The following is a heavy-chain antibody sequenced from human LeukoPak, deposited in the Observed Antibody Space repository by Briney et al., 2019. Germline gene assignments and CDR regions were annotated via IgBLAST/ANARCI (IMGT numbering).Heavy chain of an antibody. Sequence: GGSLRLSCAASGFTFGVYYMTWVRQAPGRGLEPLSFISPTGDIIKYVDSVKGRFTISRDNAKSSMYLEMNSLRAEDTAVYYCAKDQGRKGSDYWGQGTLVTVSS. J-gene: IGHJ4*02. CDR1: GFTFGVYY. V-gene: IGHV3-11*01. D-gene: IGHD3-10*01. CDR3: AKDQGRKGSDY. CDR2: ISPTGDII.